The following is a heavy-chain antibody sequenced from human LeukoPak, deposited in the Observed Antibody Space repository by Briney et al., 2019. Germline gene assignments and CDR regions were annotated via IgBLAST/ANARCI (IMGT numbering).Heavy chain of an antibody. J-gene: IGHJ4*02. D-gene: IGHD6-19*01. Sequence: TGGSLRLSCAASGFTFSSYAMSWVRQAPGKGLEWVSVISGSGGSTYYADSVKGRFTISRDNSKNTLYLQMNSLRAEDTAVYYCAKVKVAGTALLDYWGQGTLVTVSS. CDR3: AKVKVAGTALLDY. CDR1: GFTFSSYA. V-gene: IGHV3-23*01. CDR2: ISGSGGST.